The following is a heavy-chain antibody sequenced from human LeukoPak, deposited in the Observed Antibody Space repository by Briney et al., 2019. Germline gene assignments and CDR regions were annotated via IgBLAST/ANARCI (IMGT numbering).Heavy chain of an antibody. CDR2: IYYSWST. J-gene: IGHJ6*02. CDR3: ARRGSYYYGSGSYRGMDV. Sequence: PSETLSLTCTVSGGSISSYYGSWVRQPPGKGLEGGGYIYYSWSTNYIPSLKRRVTISVAPSQTQFSLKLTSVPAADPAVYYCARRGSYYYGSGSYRGMDVWGQGTTVAVSS. V-gene: IGHV4-59*08. D-gene: IGHD3-10*01. CDR1: GGSISSYY.